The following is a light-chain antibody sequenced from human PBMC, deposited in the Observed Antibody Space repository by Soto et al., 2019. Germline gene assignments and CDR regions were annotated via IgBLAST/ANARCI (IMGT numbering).Light chain of an antibody. Sequence: QSALTQPPSASGSPGQSVTISCTGTSSDVGGYNYVSWYQNHPGKAPKLMIYEVSKRPSGVPDRFSGSKSGNTASLTVSGLQPEDEADYYCSSYAGSNKSVFGTGTKLTVL. J-gene: IGLJ1*01. CDR1: SSDVGGYNY. V-gene: IGLV2-8*01. CDR3: SSYAGSNKSV. CDR2: EVS.